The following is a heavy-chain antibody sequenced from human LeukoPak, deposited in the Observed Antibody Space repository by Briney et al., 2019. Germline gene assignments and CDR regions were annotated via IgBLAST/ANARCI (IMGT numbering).Heavy chain of an antibody. V-gene: IGHV3-7*01. CDR2: IKRDGSDN. Sequence: GGSLRLSCAASGFTFSNYWMSWVRQAPGKGLEWVANIKRDGSDNYYVGSVEGRFTISRDNAKNSLYLQMNSLRAEDTAVYYCARDLQLGGYHFDYWGQGTLVTVSS. CDR1: GFTFSNYW. D-gene: IGHD3-22*01. J-gene: IGHJ4*02. CDR3: ARDLQLGGYHFDY.